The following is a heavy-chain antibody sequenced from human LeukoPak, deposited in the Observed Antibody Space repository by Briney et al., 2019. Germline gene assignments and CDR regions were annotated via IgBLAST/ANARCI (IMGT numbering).Heavy chain of an antibody. CDR3: ARDQSIITMIWGFDY. V-gene: IGHV3-30*04. Sequence: GGSLRLSCAASGFTFSSYAMHWVRQAPGKGLEWVAVISYDGSNKYYADSVKGRFTISRDNSKNTLYLQMNSLRAEDTAVYYCARDQSIITMIWGFDYWGQGTLVTVSS. CDR1: GFTFSSYA. D-gene: IGHD3-22*01. J-gene: IGHJ4*02. CDR2: ISYDGSNK.